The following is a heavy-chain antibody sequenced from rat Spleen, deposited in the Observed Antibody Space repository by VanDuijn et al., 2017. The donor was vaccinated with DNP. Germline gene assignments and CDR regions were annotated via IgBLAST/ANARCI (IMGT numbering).Heavy chain of an antibody. CDR2: IGYDGGST. Sequence: EVQLVESGGDLVQPGRSLKLSCAASGFTFSDYYMAWVRQTPTEGLEWVAYIGYDGGSTYNGDSVKGRFTISRDNAKSTLYLEMNSLRSEDMATYYCARHVLPLRVWDYWGQGVMVTVSS. CDR1: GFTFSDYY. V-gene: IGHV5-22*01. D-gene: IGHD1-4*01. CDR3: ARHVLPLRVWDY. J-gene: IGHJ2*01.